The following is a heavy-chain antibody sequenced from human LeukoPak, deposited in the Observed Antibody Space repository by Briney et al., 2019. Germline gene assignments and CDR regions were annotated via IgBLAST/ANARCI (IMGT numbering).Heavy chain of an antibody. CDR1: GYTFTDYY. V-gene: IGHV1-2*02. J-gene: IGHJ4*02. D-gene: IGHD3-10*01. CDR3: ARGKRILWFGELSYPNDY. CDR2: INPNSGGT. Sequence: ASVKVSCKASGYTFTDYYMHWVRQAPGQGLEWMGWINPNSGGTNYAQKFQGRVTMTRDTSISTAYMELSRLRSDDTAVYYCARGKRILWFGELSYPNDYWGQGTLVTVSS.